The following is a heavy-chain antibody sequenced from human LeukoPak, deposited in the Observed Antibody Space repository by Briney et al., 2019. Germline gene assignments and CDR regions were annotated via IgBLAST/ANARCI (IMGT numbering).Heavy chain of an antibody. V-gene: IGHV4-59*01. D-gene: IGHD2-15*01. Sequence: SETLPLTCTVSGGSIGSYYWSSIRQPPGKGLEWIGYISNTGNTNYIPSLKSRVTISVDTSKNQLSLKLSSVTAADTAVYYCARSGGRSGGDYWGQGTLVTVSS. CDR3: ARSGGRSGGDY. CDR1: GGSIGSYY. CDR2: ISNTGNT. J-gene: IGHJ4*02.